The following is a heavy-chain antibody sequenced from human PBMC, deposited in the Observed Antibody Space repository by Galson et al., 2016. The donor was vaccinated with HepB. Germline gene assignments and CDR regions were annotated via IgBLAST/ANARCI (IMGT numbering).Heavy chain of an antibody. V-gene: IGHV3-23*01. CDR2: VDNSGDGT. Sequence: SLRPSCAASGFVFSNFGLSWVRQAPGKGLEWVSIVDNSGDGTYYADSVKGRFTISRDNSKNTLYLQMNSLRAEDTAVYYCVKDGPANGWSDFEYWGQGSLVTVSS. J-gene: IGHJ4*02. D-gene: IGHD6-19*01. CDR1: GFVFSNFG. CDR3: VKDGPANGWSDFEY.